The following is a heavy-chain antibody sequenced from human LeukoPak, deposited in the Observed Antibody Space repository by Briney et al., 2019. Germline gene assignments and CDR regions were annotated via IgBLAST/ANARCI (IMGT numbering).Heavy chain of an antibody. D-gene: IGHD3-10*01. CDR1: GFSFSDLY. CDR3: TREYYNRFDY. Sequence: GVSLRLSCAASGFSFSDLYMGWVRQAPGKGLEWVGRIKHRSHSYTTDYAASVKGRFTISRDDSKNSLYLQMNSLKTDDTAVYYCTREYYNRFDYWGQGTLVTVSS. CDR2: IKHRSHSYTT. V-gene: IGHV3-72*01. J-gene: IGHJ4*02.